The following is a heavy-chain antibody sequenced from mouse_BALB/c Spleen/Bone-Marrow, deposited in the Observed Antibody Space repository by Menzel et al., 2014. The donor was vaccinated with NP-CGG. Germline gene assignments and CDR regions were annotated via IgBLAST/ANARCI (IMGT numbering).Heavy chain of an antibody. D-gene: IGHD2-4*01. V-gene: IGHV5-4*02. J-gene: IGHJ2*01. Sequence: EVQLVESGGGLVKPGGSLKLSCAASGFTFSDYYMYWVRQTPEKRLEWVATISDGGSYTYYPDSVKGRFTISRENAKNSLYLQMSSLKSEDAAMYYCARVSYDYFDYWGQGTTLTVAS. CDR3: ARVSYDYFDY. CDR1: GFTFSDYY. CDR2: ISDGGSYT.